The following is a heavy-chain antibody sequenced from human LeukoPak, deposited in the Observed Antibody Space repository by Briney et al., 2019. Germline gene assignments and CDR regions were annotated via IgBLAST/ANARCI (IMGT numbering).Heavy chain of an antibody. CDR1: GFTFSSYD. Sequence: PGGSLRLSCAASGFTFSSYDMRWVRQATGKGLEWVSAIGTAGDTYYPGSVKGRFTISRENAKNSLYLQMNSLRAEDTAVYYCARYSGYYYSFDYWGQGTLVTVSS. CDR3: ARYSGYYYSFDY. V-gene: IGHV3-13*01. D-gene: IGHD3-22*01. CDR2: IGTAGDT. J-gene: IGHJ4*02.